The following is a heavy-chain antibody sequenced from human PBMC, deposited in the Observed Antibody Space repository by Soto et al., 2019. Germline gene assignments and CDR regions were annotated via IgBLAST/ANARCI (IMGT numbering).Heavy chain of an antibody. J-gene: IGHJ3*02. V-gene: IGHV4-4*07. CDR3: ARGGPGQDIGATIEEDAFDI. CDR1: GGPISSYY. CDR2: IYTRGST. D-gene: IGHD5-12*01. Sequence: SETLSLTCTVSGGPISSYYWSWIRQTAGKGLEWIGRIYTRGSTNYNPSLKSRVTMSVDTSKNQFSLKLSSVTAADTAVYYCARGGPGQDIGATIEEDAFDILGPATMLT.